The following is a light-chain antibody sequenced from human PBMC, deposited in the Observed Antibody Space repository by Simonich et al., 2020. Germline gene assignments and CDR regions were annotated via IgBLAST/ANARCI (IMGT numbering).Light chain of an antibody. J-gene: IGLJ3*02. Sequence: QSALTQPASVSGSPGQSITISCTGTNSDVGGYNYVSWYQQHPGKAPKLMIYDVRNRPSGVAIRFSGSKSGNTASLTISGLQAEDEADYYCSSYTSSSTWVFGGGTKLTVL. V-gene: IGLV2-14*03. CDR3: SSYTSSSTWV. CDR1: NSDVGGYNY. CDR2: DVR.